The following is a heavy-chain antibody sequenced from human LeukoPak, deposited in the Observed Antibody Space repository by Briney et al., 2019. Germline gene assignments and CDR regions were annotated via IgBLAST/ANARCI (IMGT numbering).Heavy chain of an antibody. J-gene: IGHJ4*02. V-gene: IGHV3-30*03. CDR2: ILSDGSNK. Sequence: GRSLRLSCAASGLSFSSYGMHWVRQAPGKGLEWVAVILSDGSNKYYADSVEGRFTISRDNSKNTLYLQMNSLRAEDTAVYYCASDRSLIASLYYFDSWGQGTLVTVSS. D-gene: IGHD3-22*01. CDR3: ASDRSLIASLYYFDS. CDR1: GLSFSSYG.